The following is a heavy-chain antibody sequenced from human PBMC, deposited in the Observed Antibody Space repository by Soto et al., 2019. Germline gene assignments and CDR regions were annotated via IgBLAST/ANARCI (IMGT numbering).Heavy chain of an antibody. CDR2: IKHDGSEK. Sequence: EVQLVESGGGLVQPGGSLRLSCAASGFTFSSYWMSWVRQAPGKGLEWVANIKHDGSEKYYVDTVKGRFTISRDNAKNSLYLQMNSLRAEDTAVYYCARESRGYCSSTSCYDGGYYYYYMDVWGKGTTVTVTS. V-gene: IGHV3-7*01. CDR3: ARESRGYCSSTSCYDGGYYYYYMDV. J-gene: IGHJ6*03. D-gene: IGHD2-2*01. CDR1: GFTFSSYW.